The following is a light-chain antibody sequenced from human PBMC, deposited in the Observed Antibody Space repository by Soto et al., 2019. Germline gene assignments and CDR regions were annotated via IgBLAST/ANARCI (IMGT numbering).Light chain of an antibody. J-gene: IGKJ4*01. CDR3: QQGKSFPLT. Sequence: DIQMTQSPSSVSASVRDRVIITCRASQDLTGWLGWYQQKPGLAPQLLIYKVSILQRGVPSRFGGSRSGTDFTLTISNLQPEDFAIYFCQQGKSFPLTFGGGTKVDIK. V-gene: IGKV1-12*01. CDR1: QDLTGW. CDR2: KVS.